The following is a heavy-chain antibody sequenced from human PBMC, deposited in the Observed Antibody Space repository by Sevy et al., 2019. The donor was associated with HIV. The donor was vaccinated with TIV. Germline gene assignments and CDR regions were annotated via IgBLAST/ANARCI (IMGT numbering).Heavy chain of an antibody. D-gene: IGHD3-3*02. CDR1: EFTFSSHA. J-gene: IGHJ3*02. Sequence: GGSLRLSCAASEFTFSSHAVSWVRQAPGKGLAWVSAISGNGENTHYADSVRGRFTISRDNFKNTLYLHMSTLRAEDTALYYCARDGRGISAFDIWGQGTMVTVSS. CDR3: ARDGRGISAFDI. CDR2: ISGNGENT. V-gene: IGHV3-23*01.